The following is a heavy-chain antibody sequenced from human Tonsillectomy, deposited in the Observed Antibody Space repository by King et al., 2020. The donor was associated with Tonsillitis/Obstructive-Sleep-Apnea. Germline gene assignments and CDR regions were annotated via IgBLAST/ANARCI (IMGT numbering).Heavy chain of an antibody. CDR1: GFTFSSYA. Sequence: VQLLESGGGLVQPGGSLRLSCAASGFTFSSYAMSWVRQAPGKGLEWVSGISGSGGSTYYADSVKGRFTISRDNSKNTLYLQMSSLRAEDTAVYYCAKDLSSWYWSYFDYWGQGTLVTVSS. V-gene: IGHV3-23*01. D-gene: IGHD6-13*01. CDR3: AKDLSSWYWSYFDY. J-gene: IGHJ4*02. CDR2: ISGSGGST.